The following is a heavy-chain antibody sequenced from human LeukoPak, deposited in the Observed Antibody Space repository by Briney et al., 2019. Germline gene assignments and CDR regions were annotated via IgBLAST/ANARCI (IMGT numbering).Heavy chain of an antibody. Sequence: SETLSLTCTVSGGSISSYYWSWIRQPPGKGLEWIGYIYYSGSTNYNPSLKSRVTISVDTSKNQFSLKLSSVTAADTAVYYCARGSLGYSSSWHYRIDAFDIWGQGTMVTVSS. V-gene: IGHV4-59*01. J-gene: IGHJ3*02. D-gene: IGHD6-13*01. CDR3: ARGSLGYSSSWHYRIDAFDI. CDR1: GGSISSYY. CDR2: IYYSGST.